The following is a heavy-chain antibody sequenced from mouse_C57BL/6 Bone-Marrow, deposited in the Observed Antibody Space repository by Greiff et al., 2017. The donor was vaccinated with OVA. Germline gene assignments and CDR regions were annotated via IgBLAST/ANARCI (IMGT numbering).Heavy chain of an antibody. CDR2: INPNNGGT. V-gene: IGHV1-26*01. CDR3: ARPLDYYGSSYWYFDV. J-gene: IGHJ1*03. Sequence: VQLQQSGPELVKPGASVKISCKASGYTFTDYYMNWVKQSHGKSLEWIGDINPNNGGTSYNQQFKGQATLTVDKSSSTAYMELRSLTSEDSAVYYCARPLDYYGSSYWYFDVWGTGTTVTVSS. CDR1: GYTFTDYY. D-gene: IGHD1-1*01.